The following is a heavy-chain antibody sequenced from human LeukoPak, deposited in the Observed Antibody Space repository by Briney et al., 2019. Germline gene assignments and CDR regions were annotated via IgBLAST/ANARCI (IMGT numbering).Heavy chain of an antibody. CDR3: AKLVDTAIVDDY. Sequence: GGSLRLSCAASGFTFSDYYMSWIRQAPGKGLEWVSYISSSGSTIYYADSVKGRFTISRDNAKNSLYLQMNSLRAEDTAVYYCAKLVDTAIVDDYWGQGTLVTVSS. D-gene: IGHD5-18*01. CDR2: ISSSGSTI. CDR1: GFTFSDYY. V-gene: IGHV3-11*04. J-gene: IGHJ4*02.